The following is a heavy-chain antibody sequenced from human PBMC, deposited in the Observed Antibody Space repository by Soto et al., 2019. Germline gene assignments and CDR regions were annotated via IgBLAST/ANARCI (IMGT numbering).Heavy chain of an antibody. V-gene: IGHV3-15*07. J-gene: IGHJ6*02. CDR3: TTEGLGYCSSTSCYLYYYYGMDV. D-gene: IGHD2-2*01. Sequence: PGGSLRLSWAASGFTFSNAWINCVRQAQGKGLEWVGRIKSKTDGGTTDYAAPVKGRFTISRDDSKNTLYLQMNSLKTEDTAVYYCTTEGLGYCSSTSCYLYYYYGMDVWGQGTTVTVSS. CDR2: IKSKTDGGTT. CDR1: GFTFSNAW.